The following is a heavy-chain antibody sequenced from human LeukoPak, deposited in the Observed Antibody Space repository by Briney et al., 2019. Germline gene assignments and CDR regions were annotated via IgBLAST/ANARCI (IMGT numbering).Heavy chain of an antibody. J-gene: IGHJ4*02. V-gene: IGHV3-30*18. CDR2: ISYDGSNK. CDR3: AKGSPIGIRGVIITHTYFDY. Sequence: PAGGSLRLSCAASGFTLSSYGMHWVRQAPGKGLEWVAVISYDGSNKYYADSVKGRFTISRDNSKNTLYLQMNSLRAEDTAVYYCAKGSPIGIRGVIITHTYFDYWGQGTLVTVSS. D-gene: IGHD3-10*01. CDR1: GFTLSSYG.